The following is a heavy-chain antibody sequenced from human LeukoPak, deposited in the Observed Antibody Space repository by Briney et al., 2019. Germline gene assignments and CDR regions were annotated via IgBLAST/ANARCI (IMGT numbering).Heavy chain of an antibody. CDR3: ARNSFLLRSISYYYYMDV. D-gene: IGHD2-2*01. CDR2: IYGDGTT. Sequence: GGSLRLSCAASGFTVTNNFMTWVRQAPGKGLEWVSIIYGDGTTYYVDSVKGRFTISRDSSKNTLYLQMSSLRAEDTAVYYCARNSFLLRSISYYYYMDVWGKGTTVTVS. J-gene: IGHJ6*03. CDR1: GFTVTNNF. V-gene: IGHV3-66*02.